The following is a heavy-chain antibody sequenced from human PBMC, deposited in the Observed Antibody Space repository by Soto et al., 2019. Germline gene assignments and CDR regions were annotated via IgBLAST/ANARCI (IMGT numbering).Heavy chain of an antibody. CDR3: ATNYYDGSGFYYVSPEYFQH. Sequence: SETLSLTCTVSGGSISSGGYYWSWIRQHPGKGLEWIGYIYYSGSTYYNPSLKSRVTISVDTSKNQFSLKLSSVTAADTAVYYCATNYYDGSGFYYVSPEYFQHWGQGTLVTVSS. CDR1: GGSISSGGYY. J-gene: IGHJ1*01. V-gene: IGHV4-31*03. CDR2: IYYSGST. D-gene: IGHD3-22*01.